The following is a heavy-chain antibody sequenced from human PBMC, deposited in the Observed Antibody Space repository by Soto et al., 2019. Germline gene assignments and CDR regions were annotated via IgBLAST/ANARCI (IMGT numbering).Heavy chain of an antibody. CDR1: GGSISSGGYS. Sequence: SETLSLTCAVSGGSISSGGYSWSWIRQPPGKGLEWIGYIYHSGSTYYNPSLKSRVTISVDRSKNQFSLKLSSVTAADTAVYYCARVALSTTYDFWSGPFDYWGQGTLVTVSS. D-gene: IGHD3-3*01. V-gene: IGHV4-30-2*01. J-gene: IGHJ4*02. CDR2: IYHSGST. CDR3: ARVALSTTYDFWSGPFDY.